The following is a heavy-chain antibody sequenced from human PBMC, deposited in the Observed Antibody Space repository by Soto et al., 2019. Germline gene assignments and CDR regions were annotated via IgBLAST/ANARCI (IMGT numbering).Heavy chain of an antibody. CDR3: ARIYYYDSSGYYYVSILWFDP. CDR1: GGSISSSSYY. V-gene: IGHV4-39*07. Sequence: PSETLSLTCTVSGGSISSSSYYWGWIRQPPGKGLEWIGEINHSGSTNYNPSLKSRVTISVDTSKNQFSLKLSSVTAADTAVYYCARIYYYDSSGYYYVSILWFDPWGQGTLVTVSS. CDR2: INHSGST. D-gene: IGHD3-22*01. J-gene: IGHJ5*02.